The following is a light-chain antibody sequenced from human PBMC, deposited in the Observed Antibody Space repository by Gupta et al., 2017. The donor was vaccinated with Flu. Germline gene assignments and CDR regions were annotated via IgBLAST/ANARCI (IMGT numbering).Light chain of an antibody. J-gene: IGKJ2*01. CDR2: AAS. V-gene: IGKV1-39*01. Sequence: PSSRSASVGDSLTNTCRASQHIGKYLNWYQQKAGTAPKLLIFAASTLQSGVPSRFSGDGAGRDFTLTINSLRPEDFATYYCQQSDRTPYTFGQGTKVDI. CDR1: QHIGKY. CDR3: QQSDRTPYT.